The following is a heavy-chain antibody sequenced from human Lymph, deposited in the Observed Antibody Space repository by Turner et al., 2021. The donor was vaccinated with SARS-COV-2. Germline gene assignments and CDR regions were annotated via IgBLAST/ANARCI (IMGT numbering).Heavy chain of an antibody. CDR1: GITVSRNY. CDR2: IYSGGSS. Sequence: EVQLVESGGGLVQPGGSLRLSCAASGITVSRNYMSWVRQAPGKGLEWFSVIYSGGSSYYADSVKGRFTISRHNSKNTLYLQMNSLRAEDTAVYYCARDLDTAGGMDVWVQGTTVTVSS. V-gene: IGHV3-53*04. J-gene: IGHJ6*02. CDR3: ARDLDTAGGMDV. D-gene: IGHD5-18*01.